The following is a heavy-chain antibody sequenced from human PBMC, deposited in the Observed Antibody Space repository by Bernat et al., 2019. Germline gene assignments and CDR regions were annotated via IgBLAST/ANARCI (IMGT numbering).Heavy chain of an antibody. J-gene: IGHJ6*02. Sequence: QVQLVESGGGVVQPGRSLRLSCAASGFTFSSYGMHWGRQAPGKGLEWVAVISYDGSNKYYADSVKGRFTISRDNSKNTLYRQMNSLRAEDTAVYYCAKVRGVITYYYYGMDVWGQGTTVTVSS. CDR3: AKVRGVITYYYYGMDV. CDR1: GFTFSSYG. D-gene: IGHD3-10*01. V-gene: IGHV3-30*18. CDR2: ISYDGSNK.